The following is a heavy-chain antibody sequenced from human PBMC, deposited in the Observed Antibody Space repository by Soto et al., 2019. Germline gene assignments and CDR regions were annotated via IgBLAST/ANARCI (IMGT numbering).Heavy chain of an antibody. Sequence: SETLSLTCAVSGGSISSGGYSWSWIRQPPGKGLEWIGYMYHSGSTYYNPSLKSRVTISIDRSKNQFSLKLSSVTAADTAVYYCAREGTYKNYYYYGMDVWGQGTTVTV. CDR1: GGSISSGGYS. V-gene: IGHV4-30-2*01. D-gene: IGHD1-1*01. J-gene: IGHJ6*02. CDR2: MYHSGST. CDR3: AREGTYKNYYYYGMDV.